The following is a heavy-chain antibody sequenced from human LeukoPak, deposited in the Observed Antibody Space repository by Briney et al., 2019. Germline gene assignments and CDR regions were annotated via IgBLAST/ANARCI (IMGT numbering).Heavy chain of an antibody. V-gene: IGHV3-30*02. D-gene: IGHD6-6*01. CDR2: IRYDGSNK. CDR3: ARAIYYSSSSNYFSYYYMDV. CDR1: GFTFSIYV. J-gene: IGHJ6*03. Sequence: GGSLRLSCAASGFTFSIYVMHWVRQTPGKGLEWVAFIRYDGSNKYYADSVKGRFTISRDNSKNTLYLQMNSLRAEDTALYYCARAIYYSSSSNYFSYYYMDVWGKGTTVTVSS.